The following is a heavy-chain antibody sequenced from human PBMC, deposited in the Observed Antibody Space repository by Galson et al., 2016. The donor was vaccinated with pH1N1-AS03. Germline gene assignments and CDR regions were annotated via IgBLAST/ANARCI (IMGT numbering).Heavy chain of an antibody. CDR1: GFSLTTDKMC. Sequence: PALVKPTQTLTLTCTFSGFSLTTDKMCVTWIRQPPGKALEWLARIDWDDDEYYSRSLRTRLTISKDTSKNQVVLTMTNMDPADTGTYFCARSPGDYFHSLGVDVWGQGTTVTVS. J-gene: IGHJ6*02. D-gene: IGHD5-12*01. CDR2: IDWDDDE. V-gene: IGHV2-70*11. CDR3: ARSPGDYFHSLGVDV.